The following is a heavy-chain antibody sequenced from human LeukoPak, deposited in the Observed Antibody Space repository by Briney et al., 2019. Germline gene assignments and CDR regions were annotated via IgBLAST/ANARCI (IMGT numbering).Heavy chain of an antibody. J-gene: IGHJ1*01. CDR2: ISGSGVTT. Sequence: GGSLRLSCAASGVTFSNYAMAWVRQAPGKGLEWVSAISGSGVTTHYAGSVKGRFSISRDNSKNTLYLQMNSLRAEDTALYYCAKKVVVGATSPYSDFQDWGQGTLVTVSS. D-gene: IGHD1-26*01. V-gene: IGHV3-23*01. CDR1: GVTFSNYA. CDR3: AKKVVVGATSPYSDFQD.